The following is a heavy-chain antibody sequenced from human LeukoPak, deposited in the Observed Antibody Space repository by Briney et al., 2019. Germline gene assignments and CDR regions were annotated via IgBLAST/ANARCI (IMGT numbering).Heavy chain of an antibody. J-gene: IGHJ4*02. V-gene: IGHV1-46*01. CDR2: INPSGGST. D-gene: IGHD3-16*01. Sequence: ASVKVSCRASGYTFTSYYMHWVRQAPGQGLEWMGIINPSGGSTSYAQKFQGRVTMTRDTSTSTVYMELSSLRSEDTAVYYCARASWQGGFDYWGQGTLVTVSS. CDR3: ARASWQGGFDY. CDR1: GYTFTSYY.